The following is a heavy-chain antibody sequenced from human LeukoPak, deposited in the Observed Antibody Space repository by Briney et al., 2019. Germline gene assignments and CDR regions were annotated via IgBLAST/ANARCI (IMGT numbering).Heavy chain of an antibody. Sequence: GGSLRLSCAASGFTVSSNYMSWVRQAPGKGLEWVSVIYSGGSTYYADSMKGRFTISRDNSKDTLYLQMNYLRADDTAVYYCATGGSMAHEGIHYWGQGTLVTVSS. CDR2: IYSGGST. CDR1: GFTVSSNY. V-gene: IGHV3-53*01. D-gene: IGHD2/OR15-2a*01. J-gene: IGHJ4*02. CDR3: ATGGSMAHEGIHY.